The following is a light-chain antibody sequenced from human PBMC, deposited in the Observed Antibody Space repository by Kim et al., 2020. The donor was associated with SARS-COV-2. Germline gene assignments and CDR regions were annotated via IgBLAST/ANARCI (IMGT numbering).Light chain of an antibody. CDR1: KLGNKY. CDR2: QGT. J-gene: IGLJ2*01. CDR3: QAWDSGSAV. Sequence: SVSPGQTATIPCAGDKLGNKYACWYQQEPGQAPVLVIFQGTKRPSGIPDRFSGSYSRNTATLTISETQAMDEAAYYCQAWDSGSAVFGGGTQLTVL. V-gene: IGLV3-1*01.